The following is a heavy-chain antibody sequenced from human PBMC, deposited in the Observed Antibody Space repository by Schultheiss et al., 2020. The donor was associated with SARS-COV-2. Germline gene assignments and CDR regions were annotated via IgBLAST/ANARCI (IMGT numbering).Heavy chain of an antibody. Sequence: SQTLSLTCTVSGGSISSYYWGWIRQPPGKGLEWIGYIYYSGSTNYNPSLKSRVTISVDTSKNQFSLKLSSVTAADTAVYYCARFTTLQDNWFDPWGQGTLVTVSS. CDR2: IYYSGST. V-gene: IGHV4-59*01. CDR3: ARFTTLQDNWFDP. CDR1: GGSISSYY. J-gene: IGHJ5*02. D-gene: IGHD3-22*01.